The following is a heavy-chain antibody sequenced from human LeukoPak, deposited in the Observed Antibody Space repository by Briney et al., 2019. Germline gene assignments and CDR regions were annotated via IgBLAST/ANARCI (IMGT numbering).Heavy chain of an antibody. CDR1: GGSISGGGFY. V-gene: IGHV4-61*08. J-gene: IGHJ4*02. CDR2: IYHSGSGNT. D-gene: IGHD3-10*01. CDR3: ARDKRFGPRYFDF. Sequence: SETLSLTCTVSGGSISGGGFYWNWIRQTPGKGLEWIGYIYHSGSGNTNYNPSLKSRVTISADTSKNQFSLKLTSMTAADTAVYYCARDKRFGPRYFDFWGQGTLVTASS.